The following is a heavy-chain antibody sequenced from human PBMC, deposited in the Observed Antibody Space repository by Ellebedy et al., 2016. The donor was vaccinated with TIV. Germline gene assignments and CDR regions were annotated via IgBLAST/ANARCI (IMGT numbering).Heavy chain of an antibody. CDR1: GFTFSSYS. CDR3: ATWTTVTTSYFDY. Sequence: GESLKISCAASGFTFSSYSINWIRQAPGRGLEWVAYISGGDDTKYYAGSVHGRFTISRDNARDSVYLQMNSLRDEDTAVYYCATWTTVTTSYFDYWGHGTLVIVSS. V-gene: IGHV3-48*02. J-gene: IGHJ4*01. D-gene: IGHD4-17*01. CDR2: ISGGDDTK.